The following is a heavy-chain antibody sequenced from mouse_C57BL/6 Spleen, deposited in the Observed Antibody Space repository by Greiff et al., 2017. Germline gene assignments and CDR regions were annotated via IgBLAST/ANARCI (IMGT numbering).Heavy chain of an antibody. CDR2: INYDGSST. D-gene: IGHD2-1*01. CDR3: ARDYGNYLYWYFDV. J-gene: IGHJ1*03. Sequence: EVQVVESEGGLVQPGSSMKLSCTASGFTFSDYYMAWVRQVPEKGLEWVANINYDGSSTYYLDSLKSRFIISRDNAKNILYLQMSSLKSEDTATYYCARDYGNYLYWYFDVWGTGTTVTVSS. CDR1: GFTFSDYY. V-gene: IGHV5-16*01.